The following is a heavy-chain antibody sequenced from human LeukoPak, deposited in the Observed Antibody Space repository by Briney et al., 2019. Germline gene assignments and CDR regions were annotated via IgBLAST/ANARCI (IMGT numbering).Heavy chain of an antibody. J-gene: IGHJ4*02. CDR3: ASGRIAAAGRYYFDY. CDR1: GFTFSDYY. Sequence: GGSLRLSCAASGFTFSDYYMSWIRQAPGKGLEWVSYISSSGSTIYYADSVKGRFTISRDNAKNSLYLQMNSLRAEGTAVYYCASGRIAAAGRYYFDYWGQGTLVTASS. D-gene: IGHD6-13*01. V-gene: IGHV3-11*01. CDR2: ISSSGSTI.